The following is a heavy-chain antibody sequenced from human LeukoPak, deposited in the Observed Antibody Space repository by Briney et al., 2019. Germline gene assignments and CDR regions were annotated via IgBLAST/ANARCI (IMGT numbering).Heavy chain of an antibody. CDR3: ARAYSFAS. V-gene: IGHV6-1*01. CDR2: TYYRSKWYN. D-gene: IGHD2-21*01. CDR1: GDSVSNNSVA. Sequence: SQTLSLTCAISGDSVSNNSVAWNWIRQSPSRGLEWLGRTYYRSKWYNEYAVSVESRITINPDTSKHQFSLQLNSVTPDDTAVYYCARAYSFASWGQGTLVTVSS. J-gene: IGHJ4*02.